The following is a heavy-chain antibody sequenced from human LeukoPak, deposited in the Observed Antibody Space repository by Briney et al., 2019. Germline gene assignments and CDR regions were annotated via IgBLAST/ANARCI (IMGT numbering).Heavy chain of an antibody. CDR2: IIPILGIA. D-gene: IGHD6-19*01. V-gene: IGHV1-69*04. CDR3: SRLKAVAGNYYFDY. CDR1: GGTFSSYA. Sequence: SVKVSCKASGGTFSSYAISWVRQAPGQGREWRGRIIPILGIANYAQKFQGRVTITADKSTSTAYMELSSLRSEDTAVYYCSRLKAVAGNYYFDYWGQGAMVTVCS. J-gene: IGHJ4*02.